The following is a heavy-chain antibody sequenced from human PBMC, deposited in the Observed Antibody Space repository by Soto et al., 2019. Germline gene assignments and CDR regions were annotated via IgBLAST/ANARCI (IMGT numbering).Heavy chain of an antibody. Sequence: EVQLVESGGGLVQPGGSLRLSCAASGFTVSSNYMNWVRQAPGKGLEWVSIIYGAASTYYADSVKGRFTISRDNSKNTLYLQMNSLRAEDTAVYYCGRDGPSSSRYYFDYWGQGTLVTVSS. V-gene: IGHV3-66*01. D-gene: IGHD6-13*01. J-gene: IGHJ4*02. CDR2: IYGAAST. CDR1: GFTVSSNY. CDR3: GRDGPSSSRYYFDY.